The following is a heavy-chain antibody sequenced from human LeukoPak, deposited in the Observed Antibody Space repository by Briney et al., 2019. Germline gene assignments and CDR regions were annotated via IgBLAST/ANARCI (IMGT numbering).Heavy chain of an antibody. CDR2: IYYSGST. D-gene: IGHD2-2*01. CDR1: GGSISSSSYY. V-gene: IGHV4-39*07. CDR3: ARVSVVVPAALNWFDP. Sequence: PSETPSLTCTVSGGSISSSSYYWGWIRQPPGKGLEWIGSIYYSGSTYYNPSLKSRVTISVDTSKNQFSLKLSSVTAADTAVHYCARVSVVVPAALNWFDPWGQGTLVTVSS. J-gene: IGHJ5*02.